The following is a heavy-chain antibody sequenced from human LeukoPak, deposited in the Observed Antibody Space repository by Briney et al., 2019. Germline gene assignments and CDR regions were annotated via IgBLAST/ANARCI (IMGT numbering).Heavy chain of an antibody. J-gene: IGHJ6*02. V-gene: IGHV3-7*03. CDR3: ARGDGLDV. CDR1: GFTFSSYW. D-gene: IGHD3-16*01. Sequence: SGGSLRLSCAASGFTFSSYWMNWARQAPGKGLEWVASINHNGNVNYYVGSVKGRFTSSKDNAKNSLYLQMSNLGAEDTAVYFCARGDGLDVWGQGATVTVSS. CDR2: INHNGNVN.